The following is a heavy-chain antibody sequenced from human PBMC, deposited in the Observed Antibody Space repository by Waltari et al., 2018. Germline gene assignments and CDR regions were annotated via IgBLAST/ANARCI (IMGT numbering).Heavy chain of an antibody. CDR3: ARGFVVVPAAPINYYYYGMDV. CDR2: IYSGGST. CDR1: GFTVSSNY. Sequence: EVQLVESGGGLIQPGGSLRLSCAASGFTVSSNYMSWVRQAPGKGLGWVSVIYSGGSTYYADSVKGRFTISRDNSKNTLYLQMNSLRAEDTAVYYCARGFVVVPAAPINYYYYGMDVWGQGTTVTVSS. D-gene: IGHD2-2*01. J-gene: IGHJ6*02. V-gene: IGHV3-53*01.